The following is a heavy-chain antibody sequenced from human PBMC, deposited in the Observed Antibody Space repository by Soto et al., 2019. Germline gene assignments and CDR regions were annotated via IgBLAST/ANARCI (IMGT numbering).Heavy chain of an antibody. D-gene: IGHD3-3*01. CDR3: ARARRAPSYDLWSGYYFDY. CDR2: IIPILGIA. CDR1: GGTFSSYT. Sequence: QVQLVQSGAEVKKPGSSVKVSCKASGGTFSSYTISWVRQAPGQGLEWMGRIIPILGIANYAQKFQGRVTSTADKSTSTAYMELSSLRSEDTAVYYCARARRAPSYDLWSGYYFDYWGQGTLVTVSS. V-gene: IGHV1-69*02. J-gene: IGHJ4*02.